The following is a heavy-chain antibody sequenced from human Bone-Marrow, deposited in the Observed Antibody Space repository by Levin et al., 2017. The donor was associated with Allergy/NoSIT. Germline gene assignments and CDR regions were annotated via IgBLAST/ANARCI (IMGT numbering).Heavy chain of an antibody. CDR1: GNTFSSYY. Sequence: PAASVKVSCKATGNTFSSYYIHWVRQAPGQGLEWMGALNPGDGNKNHAPTLRGRLTLTGDTSTSTVYLEFSGLRSEDTAVYYCAIERSGSGHFDDWGQGTLVTVSS. CDR2: LNPGDGNK. J-gene: IGHJ4*02. V-gene: IGHV1-46*04. D-gene: IGHD3-10*01. CDR3: AIERSGSGHFDD.